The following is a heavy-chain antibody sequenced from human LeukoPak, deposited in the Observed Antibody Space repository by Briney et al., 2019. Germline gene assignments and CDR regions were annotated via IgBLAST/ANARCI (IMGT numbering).Heavy chain of an antibody. J-gene: IGHJ4*02. CDR3: ARGPPNWGMVGY. CDR1: GYTFTSFD. Sequence: ASVKVSCKASGYTFTSFDFNWVRQATGQGLEWMGWMKSNDGHTGYAQKFQGRVTMTRDTSISTAYMELSSLTFEDTAVYYCARGPPNWGMVGYWGQGTLVTVSS. V-gene: IGHV1-8*01. CDR2: MKSNDGHT. D-gene: IGHD7-27*01.